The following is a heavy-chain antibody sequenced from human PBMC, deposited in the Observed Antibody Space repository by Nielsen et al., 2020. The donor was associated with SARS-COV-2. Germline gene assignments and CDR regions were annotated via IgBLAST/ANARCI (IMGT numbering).Heavy chain of an antibody. CDR1: GFTFSDYY. J-gene: IGHJ4*02. CDR3: ASLYSSSWYLDY. Sequence: GESLKISCAASGFTFSDYYMSWIRQAPGKGLEWVSYISSSGSTIYYADSVKGRFTISRDNAKNSLYLQMNSLRAEDPAVYYCASLYSSSWYLDYWGQGTLVTVSS. CDR2: ISSSGSTI. D-gene: IGHD6-13*01. V-gene: IGHV3-11*04.